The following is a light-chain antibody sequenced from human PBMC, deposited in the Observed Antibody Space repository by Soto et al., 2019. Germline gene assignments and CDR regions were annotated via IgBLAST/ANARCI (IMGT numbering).Light chain of an antibody. CDR3: QQTYSAPPWT. CDR2: KAS. CDR1: QTISSW. V-gene: IGKV1-5*03. Sequence: DSPMTRSPSTLSGTVGDRVTITCRASQTISSWLAWYQQKPGKAPKLLIYKASTLKSGVPSRFSGSGSETHFTLTITSLQPEDFATYFCQQTYSAPPWTFAPGTKVDI. J-gene: IGKJ1*01.